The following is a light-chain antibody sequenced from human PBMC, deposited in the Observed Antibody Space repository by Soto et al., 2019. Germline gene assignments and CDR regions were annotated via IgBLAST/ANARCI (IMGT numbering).Light chain of an antibody. CDR3: QQYNRY. CDR1: QSISSW. Sequence: DIPMTQSPSTLSESVGDIVTITCRASQSISSWMAWYQQKPGKAHKLLIYKASSLESGVPSRFSGSGSGTEFTLTISSLQPDDFATYYCQQYNRYFGQGTKLEIK. CDR2: KAS. V-gene: IGKV1-5*03. J-gene: IGKJ2*01.